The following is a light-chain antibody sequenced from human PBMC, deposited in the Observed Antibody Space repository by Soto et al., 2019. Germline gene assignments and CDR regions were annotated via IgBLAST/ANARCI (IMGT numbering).Light chain of an antibody. CDR1: SSDVGGYNY. Sequence: QSALTQPASVSGSPGQSITISCTGTSSDVGGYNYVSWYQQHPGKAPELMIYEVSNRPSGVSNRFSGSKSGNTASLTISGLQAEDEADYYCSSYTSSSSVVFGTGTKLTVL. CDR2: EVS. J-gene: IGLJ1*01. CDR3: SSYTSSSSVV. V-gene: IGLV2-14*01.